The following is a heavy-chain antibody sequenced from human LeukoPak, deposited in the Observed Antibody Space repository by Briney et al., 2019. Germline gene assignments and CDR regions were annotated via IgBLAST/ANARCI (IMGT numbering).Heavy chain of an antibody. Sequence: GGSLRLSCAASGFTVSSNYMTWVRQAPGKGLAWVARIKSDGTTTSDADSVKGRFTISRDNAKNTLYLQMTSLRADDTALYYCARQGPLGNFDYWGQGTLVTVSS. V-gene: IGHV3-74*01. CDR1: GFTVSSNY. D-gene: IGHD1-14*01. J-gene: IGHJ4*02. CDR2: IKSDGTTT. CDR3: ARQGPLGNFDY.